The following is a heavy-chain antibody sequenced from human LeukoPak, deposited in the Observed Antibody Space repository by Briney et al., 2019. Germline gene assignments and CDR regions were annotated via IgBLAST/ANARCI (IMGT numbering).Heavy chain of an antibody. Sequence: PGGSLRPSCTASGLTFTNYWMIWVRQAPGKGLEWVANINHDASEKYYVGSVEGRFTISRDNAKNSLFLQMNSLRAEDTGVYYCATSSYSSSSSWGQGTLVTVSS. V-gene: IGHV3-7*01. D-gene: IGHD6-6*01. CDR2: INHDASEK. J-gene: IGHJ5*02. CDR3: ATSSYSSSSS. CDR1: GLTFTNYW.